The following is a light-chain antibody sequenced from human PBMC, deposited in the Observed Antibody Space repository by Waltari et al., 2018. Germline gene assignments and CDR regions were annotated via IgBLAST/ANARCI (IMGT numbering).Light chain of an antibody. J-gene: IGKJ4*01. CDR1: QDIDNN. CDR3: QQYDKIPLT. CDR2: DVS. Sequence: DIQMTQSPSSLSASVGDRDTLTRQETQDIDNNLNWHQQKPGKAPNLPINDVSNLETGVPSRFSGSGSGTDFTLTITNLQPEDFETYYCQQYDKIPLTFGGGTKV. V-gene: IGKV1-33*01.